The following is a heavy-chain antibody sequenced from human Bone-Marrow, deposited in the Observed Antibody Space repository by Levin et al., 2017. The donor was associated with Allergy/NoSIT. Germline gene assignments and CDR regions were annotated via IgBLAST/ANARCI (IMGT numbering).Heavy chain of an antibody. V-gene: IGHV4-4*02. D-gene: IGHD3-10*01. CDR2: IYHSGST. Sequence: NTSETLSLTCAVSGGSISSSNWWSWVRQPPGKGLEWIGEIYHSGSTNYNPSLKSRVTISVDKSKNQFSLKLSSVTAADTAVYYCASKYGGSGSYWGDAGNWFDPWGQGTLVTVSS. CDR1: GGSISSSNW. J-gene: IGHJ5*02. CDR3: ASKYGGSGSYWGDAGNWFDP.